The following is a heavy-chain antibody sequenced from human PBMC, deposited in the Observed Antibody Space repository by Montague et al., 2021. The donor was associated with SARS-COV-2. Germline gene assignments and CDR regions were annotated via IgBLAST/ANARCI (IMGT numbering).Heavy chain of an antibody. CDR2: IKQDGSEK. CDR3: ARDPYSSSWSDAFDI. D-gene: IGHD6-13*01. CDR1: GFTFSSYW. V-gene: IGHV3-7*01. J-gene: IGHJ3*02. Sequence: SLRLSCAASGFTFSSYWMSWVRQAPGKGLEWVANIKQDGSEKYYVDSVKGRFTISRDNAKNSLYLQMDSLRAEDTAVYYCARDPYSSSWSDAFDIWGQGTMVTVSS.